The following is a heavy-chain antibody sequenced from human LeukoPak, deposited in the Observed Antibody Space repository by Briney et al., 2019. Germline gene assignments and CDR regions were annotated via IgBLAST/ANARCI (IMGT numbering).Heavy chain of an antibody. Sequence: SETLSLTCAVYGASFSGYYWSWIRQPPGKGLEWIGEINHSGSTNYNPSLKSRVTISVDTSKNQFSLKLTSVTAADTAVYYCARTYGDSGGYFDYWGQGTLVTVSS. CDR1: GASFSGYY. D-gene: IGHD4-17*01. J-gene: IGHJ4*02. CDR3: ARTYGDSGGYFDY. V-gene: IGHV4-34*01. CDR2: INHSGST.